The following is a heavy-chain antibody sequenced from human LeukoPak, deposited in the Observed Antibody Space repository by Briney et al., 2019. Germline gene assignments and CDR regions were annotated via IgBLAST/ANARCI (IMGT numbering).Heavy chain of an antibody. CDR3: TREGDCSSTSCYRAVNWFDP. J-gene: IGHJ5*02. V-gene: IGHV3-49*04. CDR2: IRSKAYGRTT. Sequence: GRSLRLSCTASGFTFGDYAMSWVRQAPGKGLEWVGFIRSKAYGRTTEYAASVKGRFTISRDDSKSIAYLQMNSLKTEDTAVYYCTREGDCSSTSCYRAVNWFDPWGQGTLVTVSS. D-gene: IGHD2-2*01. CDR1: GFTFGDYA.